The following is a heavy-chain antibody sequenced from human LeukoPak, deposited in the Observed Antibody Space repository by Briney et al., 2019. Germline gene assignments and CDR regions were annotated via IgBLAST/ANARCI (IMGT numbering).Heavy chain of an antibody. CDR1: GGSISSSSYY. CDR3: ARANMGVPFDY. J-gene: IGHJ4*02. CDR2: IYYGGSA. V-gene: IGHV4-39*07. Sequence: ASETLSLTCTVSGGSISSSSYYWGWFRQPPGKGLEWIGTIYYGGSAYYNPSLKSRVTISLDASNNQLSLNLNSVTGADTAVYYCARANMGVPFDYWGQGILVTVSS. D-gene: IGHD3-16*01.